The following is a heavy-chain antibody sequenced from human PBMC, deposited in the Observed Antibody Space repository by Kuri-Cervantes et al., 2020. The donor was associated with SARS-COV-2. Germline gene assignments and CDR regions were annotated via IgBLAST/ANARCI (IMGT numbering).Heavy chain of an antibody. V-gene: IGHV3-7*01. D-gene: IGHD6-6*01. CDR2: IKQDGSEK. CDR1: GGSISSSSYY. CDR3: ARVVYSSYPGGLRV. Sequence: GGSLRLSCTVSGGSISSSSYYWGWVRQAPGKGLEWVANIKQDGSEKYYVDSVKGRFTISRDNAKNSLYLQMNSLRAEDTAVYYCARVVYSSYPGGLRVCGKGTTVTVSS. J-gene: IGHJ6*04.